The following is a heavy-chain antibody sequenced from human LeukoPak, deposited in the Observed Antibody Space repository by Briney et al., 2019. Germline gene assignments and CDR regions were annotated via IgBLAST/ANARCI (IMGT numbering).Heavy chain of an antibody. D-gene: IGHD2-2*01. J-gene: IGHJ6*03. CDR2: IWYGGSNK. CDR3: AKDLVVVPAAIRVGYHYYYYMDV. V-gene: IGHV3-30*02. CDR1: GFTFSSYG. Sequence: GGSLRLSCAASGFTFSSYGMHWVRQAPGKGLEWVAVIWYGGSNKYYADSVKGRFTISRDNSKNTLYLQMNSLRAEDTAVYYCAKDLVVVPAAIRVGYHYYYYMDVWAKGPRSPSP.